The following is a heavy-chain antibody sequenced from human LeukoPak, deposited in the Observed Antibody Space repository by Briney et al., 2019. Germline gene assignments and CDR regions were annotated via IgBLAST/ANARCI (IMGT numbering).Heavy chain of an antibody. CDR3: TKESYSVQFNTWFDY. J-gene: IGHJ4*02. CDR1: GFTFSSYA. D-gene: IGHD1-1*01. CDR2: ISYSGAAA. V-gene: IGHV3-23*01. Sequence: GGSLRLSCAASGFTFSSYAMNWVRQAPGKGLEWVSGISYSGAAAYYADSVKGRFTMSRDNSKNTLYLQISSLRADDTAVYYCTKESYSVQFNTWFDYWGQGTLVTVSS.